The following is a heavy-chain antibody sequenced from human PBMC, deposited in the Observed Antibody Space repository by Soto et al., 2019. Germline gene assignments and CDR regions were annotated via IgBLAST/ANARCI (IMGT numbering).Heavy chain of an antibody. CDR2: IIPIFGTA. Sequence: VASVRVSCKASGGTFSSYAISWVREAPGQGLEWMGGIIPIFGTANYAQKFQGRVTITADKSTRTAYMELSSLRSEDTAVYYCARGRSRGESWHDRSFDYSGQGTVVTVSS. V-gene: IGHV1-69*06. J-gene: IGHJ4*02. D-gene: IGHD3-22*01. CDR3: ARGRSRGESWHDRSFDY. CDR1: GGTFSSYA.